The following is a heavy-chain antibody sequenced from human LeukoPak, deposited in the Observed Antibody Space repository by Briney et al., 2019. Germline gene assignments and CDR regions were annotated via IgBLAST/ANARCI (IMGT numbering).Heavy chain of an antibody. CDR3: ARVTPPWDHAPDY. V-gene: IGHV4-59*01. CDR1: GGSISSYY. J-gene: IGHJ4*02. D-gene: IGHD1-14*01. Sequence: SETLSLTCTVSGGSISSYYWSWIRQPPGKGLEWIGYIYYSGSTNYNPSLKSRVTISVDTSKNQFSLKLSSVTAADTAVYYCARVTPPWDHAPDYWGQGTLVTVSS. CDR2: IYYSGST.